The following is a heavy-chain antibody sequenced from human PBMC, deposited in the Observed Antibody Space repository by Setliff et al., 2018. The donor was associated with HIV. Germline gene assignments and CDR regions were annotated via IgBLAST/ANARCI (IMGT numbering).Heavy chain of an antibody. CDR2: IIPILGIA. D-gene: IGHD5-12*01. V-gene: IGHV1-69*10. J-gene: IGHJ4*02. CDR1: GGTFSSYA. CDR3: ARRLRDGYNLGRFDY. Sequence: ASVKVSCKASGGTFSSYAISWVRQAPGQGLEWMGGIIPILGIANYAQKFQGRVTITADESTSTAYMELSSLRSEGTAVYYCARRLRDGYNLGRFDYWGQGTRVTVSS.